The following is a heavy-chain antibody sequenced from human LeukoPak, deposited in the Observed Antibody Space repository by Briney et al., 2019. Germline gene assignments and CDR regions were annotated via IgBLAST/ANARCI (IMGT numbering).Heavy chain of an antibody. CDR1: GYTFTGYY. J-gene: IGHJ6*02. V-gene: IGHV1-2*02. Sequence: ASVKVSCKASGYTFTGYYMHLVRQAPGQGLEWMGWINPNSGGTNYAQKFQGRVTMTRDTSISTAYMELSRLRSDDTAVYYCARVDQRYCSGGSCYYYYGMDVWGQGTTVTVSS. D-gene: IGHD2-15*01. CDR3: ARVDQRYCSGGSCYYYYGMDV. CDR2: INPNSGGT.